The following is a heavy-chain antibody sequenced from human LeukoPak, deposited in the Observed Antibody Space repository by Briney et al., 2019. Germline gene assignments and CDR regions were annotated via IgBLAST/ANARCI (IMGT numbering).Heavy chain of an antibody. CDR2: TNPNSGGT. Sequence: ASVKVSCKASGYTFTGYYMHWVRQAPGQGLEWMGWTNPNSGGTSYAQKFQGRVTMTRDTSISTAYMELSRLRSDDTAVYYCARDYYYDSSGYWNFDYWGQGTLVTVSS. CDR1: GYTFTGYY. V-gene: IGHV1-2*02. J-gene: IGHJ4*02. CDR3: ARDYYYDSSGYWNFDY. D-gene: IGHD3-22*01.